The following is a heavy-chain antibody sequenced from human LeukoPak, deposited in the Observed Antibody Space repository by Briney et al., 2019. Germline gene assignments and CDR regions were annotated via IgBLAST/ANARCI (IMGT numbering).Heavy chain of an antibody. J-gene: IGHJ6*02. D-gene: IGHD6-13*01. V-gene: IGHV3-23*01. CDR3: AKGIATTGPYYYIMDV. CDR1: GFTFSNYG. CDR2: ISDSGGST. Sequence: GGSLRLSCAASGFTFSNYGMSWVRQAPGKGLEWVSGISDSGGSTYYADSVKGRFTISRYNSKNMLYLQMNSLRAEDTALYYCAKGIATTGPYYYIMDVWGQGTTVTVSS.